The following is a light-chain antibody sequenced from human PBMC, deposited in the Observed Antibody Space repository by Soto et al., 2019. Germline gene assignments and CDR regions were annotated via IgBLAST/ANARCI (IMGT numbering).Light chain of an antibody. Sequence: DIQMTQSPSTLSASVGDRVTITCRASQSISSWLAWYQQKPGKAHKLLIYKASSLESGVPSRFSGSESGTEFTLTISSLQPDDFATYYCQQYNSYPWTFGQGTKVDVK. CDR3: QQYNSYPWT. J-gene: IGKJ1*01. CDR2: KAS. CDR1: QSISSW. V-gene: IGKV1-5*03.